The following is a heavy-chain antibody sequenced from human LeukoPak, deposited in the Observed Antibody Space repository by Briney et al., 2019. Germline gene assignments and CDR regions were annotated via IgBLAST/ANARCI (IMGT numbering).Heavy chain of an antibody. Sequence: PGGSLRLSCAASGFTFSSYRMNWVRQAPGKGLEWVSSISSRSSYIYYADSVKGRFTISRDNAQNSLYLQMNSLRAEDTAVYYCARDTTTDAFDIWGQGTMVTVSS. V-gene: IGHV3-21*01. D-gene: IGHD4-17*01. CDR2: ISSRSSYI. CDR1: GFTFSSYR. CDR3: ARDTTTDAFDI. J-gene: IGHJ3*02.